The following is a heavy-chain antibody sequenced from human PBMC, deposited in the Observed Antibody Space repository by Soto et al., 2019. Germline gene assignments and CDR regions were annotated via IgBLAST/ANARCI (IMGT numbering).Heavy chain of an antibody. Sequence: EVQLEETGGGLVQPGGSLRLSCAASGFTVNSNHMSWVRQAPGKGLEWVSLIYSAGRTHYADSVKGRFTVSRDNSENRLFLQMNNLEVRDTVVYYCARVYLGSGWPRIGFDVWGLGTMVTVSS. CDR2: IYSAGRT. V-gene: IGHV3-53*02. J-gene: IGHJ3*01. D-gene: IGHD6-25*01. CDR3: ARVYLGSGWPRIGFDV. CDR1: GFTVNSNH.